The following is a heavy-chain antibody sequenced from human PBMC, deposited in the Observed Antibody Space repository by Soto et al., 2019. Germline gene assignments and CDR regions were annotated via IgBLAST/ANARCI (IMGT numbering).Heavy chain of an antibody. J-gene: IGHJ6*02. CDR2: IWYDGSNK. CDR3: ARGPSHDYYGLDV. CDR1: GFTFSSYG. Sequence: QVQLVESGGGVVQPGRSLRLSCAASGFTFSSYGMHWVRQAPGKGLEWVAVIWYDGSNKYYADSVKGRFTISRDNSKNTVYLQMNSLRAEDTAVYYCARGPSHDYYGLDVWGQGTTVTVSS. V-gene: IGHV3-33*01.